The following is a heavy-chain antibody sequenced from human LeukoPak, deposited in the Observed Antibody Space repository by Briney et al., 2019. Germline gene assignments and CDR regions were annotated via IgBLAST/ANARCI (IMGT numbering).Heavy chain of an antibody. D-gene: IGHD2-15*01. CDR1: GFTFSSYG. Sequence: GRSLRLSCAASGFTFSSYGMHWVRQAPGKGLEWVAVIWYDGSNKYYADSVKGRFTISRDNSKNTLYLQMNSLRAEDTAVYYCARVCGGSCGVAYYFDYWGQGTLVTVSS. J-gene: IGHJ4*02. V-gene: IGHV3-33*01. CDR3: ARVCGGSCGVAYYFDY. CDR2: IWYDGSNK.